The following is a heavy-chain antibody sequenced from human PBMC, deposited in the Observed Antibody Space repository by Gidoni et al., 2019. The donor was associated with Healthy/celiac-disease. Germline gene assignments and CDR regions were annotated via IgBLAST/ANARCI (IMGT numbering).Heavy chain of an antibody. CDR1: GFTFSSSW. J-gene: IGHJ3*02. CDR3: ARVTYYYDSSGYYTTFDAFDI. D-gene: IGHD3-22*01. Sequence: EVQLVESGGGLVQPGGSLRLSCAASGFTFSSSWMSWVRQAQGKGLEWVANIKQDGSEKYYVDSVKGRFTISRDNAKNSLYLQMNSLRAEDTAVYYCARVTYYYDSSGYYTTFDAFDIWGQGTMVTVSS. CDR2: IKQDGSEK. V-gene: IGHV3-7*01.